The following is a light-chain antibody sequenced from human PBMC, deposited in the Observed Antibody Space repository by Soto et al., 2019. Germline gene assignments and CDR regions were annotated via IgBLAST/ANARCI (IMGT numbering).Light chain of an antibody. CDR2: STT. Sequence: QTVVTQEPSLSVSPGGTVTLTCGLSSGSVSTRHYPSWYQQTPGKAPRTLIYSTTSRSSGVPDRFSGSILGNKAALSITGAQADDESDYYCVLYMGRGIWVFGGGTKLTVL. V-gene: IGLV8-61*01. CDR1: SGSVSTRHY. J-gene: IGLJ3*02. CDR3: VLYMGRGIWV.